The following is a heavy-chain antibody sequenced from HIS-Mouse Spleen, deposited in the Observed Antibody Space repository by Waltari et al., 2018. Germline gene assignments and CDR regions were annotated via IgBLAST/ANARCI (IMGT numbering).Heavy chain of an antibody. CDR3: AREIPYSSSWYDWYFDL. Sequence: QLQLQESGPGLVKPSETLSLTCTVSGGSISSSSYYWGWIRQPPGKGLKWIGSIYYSGDTYYNPSLKSRVTISVDTSKNQFSLKLSSVTAAATAVYYCAREIPYSSSWYDWYFDLWGRGTLVTVSS. CDR1: GGSISSSSYY. V-gene: IGHV4-39*07. D-gene: IGHD6-13*01. J-gene: IGHJ2*01. CDR2: IYYSGDT.